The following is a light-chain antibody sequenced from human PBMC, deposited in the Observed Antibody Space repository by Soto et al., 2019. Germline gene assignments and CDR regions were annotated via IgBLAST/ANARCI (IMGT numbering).Light chain of an antibody. CDR1: SSDVGGYNY. CDR3: CSYAGSYTLV. J-gene: IGLJ3*02. V-gene: IGLV2-11*01. Sequence: SVLTQPRSVSGSPGQSVTISCTGTSSDVGGYNYVSWYQQHPGKAPQLMIYDVSERPSGVPDRFSGSKSGNTASLTISGLQAEDEADYYCCSYAGSYTLVFGGGTKLTVL. CDR2: DVS.